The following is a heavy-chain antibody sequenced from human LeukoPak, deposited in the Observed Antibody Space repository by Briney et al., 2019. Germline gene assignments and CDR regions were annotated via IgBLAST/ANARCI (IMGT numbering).Heavy chain of an antibody. CDR1: GFTFSSYS. CDR3: AREGSDFWSGYSKGYFDY. D-gene: IGHD3-3*01. J-gene: IGHJ4*02. CDR2: IGSSVSTR. V-gene: IGHV3-48*01. Sequence: GGSLRLSCAVSGFTFSSYSMNWVRRAPGKGLEWVSYIGSSVSTRYYADSVKGRFTISRDNGKHSLYLQMNSLRAEDTAVYYCAREGSDFWSGYSKGYFDYWGQGALVTVSS.